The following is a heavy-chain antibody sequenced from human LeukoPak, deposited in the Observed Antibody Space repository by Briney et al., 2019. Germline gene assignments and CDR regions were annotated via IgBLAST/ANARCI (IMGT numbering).Heavy chain of an antibody. Sequence: PGRSLRLSCAASGFTFSSYAMSWVRQAPGKGLERVSAISGSGGSTYYADSVKGRFTISRDNSKNTLYLQMNSLRAEDTAVYYCAKEGVLADYYDSSGYYATFDYWGQGTLVTVSS. D-gene: IGHD3-22*01. CDR3: AKEGVLADYYDSSGYYATFDY. V-gene: IGHV3-23*01. CDR1: GFTFSSYA. CDR2: ISGSGGST. J-gene: IGHJ4*02.